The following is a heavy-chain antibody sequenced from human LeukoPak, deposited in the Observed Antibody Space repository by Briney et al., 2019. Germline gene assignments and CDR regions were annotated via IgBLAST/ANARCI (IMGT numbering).Heavy chain of an antibody. CDR2: IYPGDSDT. CDR1: GYSFTSYW. D-gene: IGHD1-26*01. CDR3: ARGSGSYHTAYMN. Sequence: GESLKISCKGSGYSFTSYWIGWVRQLREKGLEWMGIIYPGDSDTRYSPSFQGQVTISADKSLSTAYLQWSSLKASDTAMYYCARGSGSYHTAYMNWGQGSPVTVSS. J-gene: IGHJ4*02. V-gene: IGHV5-51*01.